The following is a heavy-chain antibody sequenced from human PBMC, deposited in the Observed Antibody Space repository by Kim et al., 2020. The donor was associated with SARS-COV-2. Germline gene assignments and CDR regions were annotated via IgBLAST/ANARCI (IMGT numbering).Heavy chain of an antibody. Sequence: SETLSLTCAVSGGSISSGGYSWSWIRQPPGKGLEWIGYIYHSGSTYYNPSLKSRVTISVDRSKNQFSLKLSSVTAADTAVYYCARSAGGGFDYWGQGTLVTVSS. CDR3: ARSAGGGFDY. J-gene: IGHJ4*02. V-gene: IGHV4-30-2*01. CDR2: IYHSGST. CDR1: GGSISSGGYS. D-gene: IGHD3-16*01.